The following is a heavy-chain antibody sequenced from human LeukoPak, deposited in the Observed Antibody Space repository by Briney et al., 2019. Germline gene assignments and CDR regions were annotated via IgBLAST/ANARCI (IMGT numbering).Heavy chain of an antibody. CDR3: ARLDNSEGGAFDI. J-gene: IGHJ3*02. CDR1: GFTFSSYS. CDR2: ISSSSSYR. Sequence: GGSLRLSCAASGFTFSSYSMNWVRQAPGKGLEGVSSISSSSSYRYYADSVKGRFTISRDNAKNSLYLQMNCLRAEDTAVYYCARLDNSEGGAFDIWGQGTMVTVSS. V-gene: IGHV3-21*01. D-gene: IGHD1-20*01.